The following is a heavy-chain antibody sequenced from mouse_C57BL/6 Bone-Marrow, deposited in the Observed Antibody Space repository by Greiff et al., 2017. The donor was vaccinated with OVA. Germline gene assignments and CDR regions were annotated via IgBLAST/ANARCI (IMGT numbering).Heavy chain of an antibody. Sequence: VQLQQSGPELVKPGASVKISCKASGYAFSSSWMNWVKQRPGKGLEWIGRIYPGDGDTNYNGKFKGKATLTADKSSSTAYMQLSSLTSEDSAVYFCARTGYGRSYDYWGQGTTLTVSS. D-gene: IGHD1-1*01. CDR3: ARTGYGRSYDY. J-gene: IGHJ2*01. CDR2: IYPGDGDT. V-gene: IGHV1-82*01. CDR1: GYAFSSSW.